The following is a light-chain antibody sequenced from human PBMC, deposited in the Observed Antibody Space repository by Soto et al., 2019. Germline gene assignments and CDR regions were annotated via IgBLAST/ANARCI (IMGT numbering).Light chain of an antibody. J-gene: IGKJ5*01. Sequence: EIVLTQSPGTLSLSPGDRATLSCRASPVVSRSYLAWYQQKPGQAPRLLIYGASSMALGIPARFSGRGSGTDFTLTISRLEPEDCAVYFCQQYGTLPITFGQGTRLDVK. V-gene: IGKV3-20*01. CDR2: GAS. CDR1: PVVSRSY. CDR3: QQYGTLPIT.